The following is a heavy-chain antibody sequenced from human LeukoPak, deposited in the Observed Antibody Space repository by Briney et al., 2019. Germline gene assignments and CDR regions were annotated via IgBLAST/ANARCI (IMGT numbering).Heavy chain of an antibody. CDR2: IYYSGNT. CDR3: ARGVQETTPPLYDSSGYYSFGDY. D-gene: IGHD3-22*01. CDR1: GGSISSGDYY. J-gene: IGHJ4*02. Sequence: SQTLSLTCTVSGGSISSGDYYWGWIRQPPGEGLQWIGSIYYSGNTYYNSSLKSRVTISVDTSTSQFSLKLSSVTAADTAVCYCARGVQETTPPLYDSSGYYSFGDYWGQGTLVTVSS. V-gene: IGHV4-39*01.